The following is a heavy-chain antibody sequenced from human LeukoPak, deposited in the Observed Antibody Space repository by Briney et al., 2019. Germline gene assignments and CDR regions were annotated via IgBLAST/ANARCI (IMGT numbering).Heavy chain of an antibody. J-gene: IGHJ2*01. CDR2: IYYSGST. D-gene: IGHD3-22*01. Sequence: SETLSLTCTVSGGSISSYYWSWIRQPPGKGLEWIGYIYYSGSTNYNPSLKSRVTISVDTSKNQFSLKLSSVTAADTAVYYCASHEYYYDSSGYYGYFDLWGRGTLVTVSS. CDR3: ASHEYYYDSSGYYGYFDL. V-gene: IGHV4-59*08. CDR1: GGSISSYY.